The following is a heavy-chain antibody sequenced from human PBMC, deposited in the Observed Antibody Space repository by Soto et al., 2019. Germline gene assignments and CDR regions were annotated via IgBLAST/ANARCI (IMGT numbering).Heavy chain of an antibody. CDR2: IIPFFGTA. Sequence: QVQLVQSGAEVKKPGSSVKVSCKASGGTFSSYAISWVRQAPGQGLEWMGGIIPFFGTANYAQKFQGRVTITADESTSTAYMELSSLRSEDTAVYYCARDRGYCSGGSCYSGVGSGMDVWGQGTTVTVSS. J-gene: IGHJ6*02. CDR1: GGTFSSYA. V-gene: IGHV1-69*01. CDR3: ARDRGYCSGGSCYSGVGSGMDV. D-gene: IGHD2-15*01.